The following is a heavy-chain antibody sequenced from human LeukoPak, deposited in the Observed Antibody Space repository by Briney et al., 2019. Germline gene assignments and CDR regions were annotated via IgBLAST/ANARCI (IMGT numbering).Heavy chain of an antibody. J-gene: IGHJ6*03. D-gene: IGHD5-12*01. CDR2: IIPIFGTA. V-gene: IGHV1-69*01. CDR3: ARGGYSGYYHLYYYMDV. Sequence: GSSVKVSCKASGGTFSSYAISWVRQAPGQGLEWMGGIIPIFGTANYAQKFQGRVTITADESTSTAYMELSSLRSEDTAVYYCARGGYSGYYHLYYYMDVWGKGTTVTISS. CDR1: GGTFSSYA.